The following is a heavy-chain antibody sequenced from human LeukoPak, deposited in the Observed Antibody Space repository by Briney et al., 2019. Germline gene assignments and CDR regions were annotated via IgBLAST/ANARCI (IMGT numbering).Heavy chain of an antibody. CDR3: ARDPEAYCSGGSCRGPLDY. Sequence: ASVKVSCKASGYTFTGYYMHWVRQAPGQGLEWMGWINPNSGGTNYAQKFQGRVTMTTDTSTSTAYMELRSLRSDDTAVYYCARDPEAYCSGGSCRGPLDYWGQGTLVTVSS. D-gene: IGHD2-15*01. V-gene: IGHV1-2*02. J-gene: IGHJ4*02. CDR1: GYTFTGYY. CDR2: INPNSGGT.